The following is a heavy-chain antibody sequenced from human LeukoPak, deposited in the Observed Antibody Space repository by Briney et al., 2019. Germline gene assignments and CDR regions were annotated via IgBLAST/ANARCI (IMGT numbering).Heavy chain of an antibody. CDR3: ARRSNPGYFDY. Sequence: TSETLSLTCTVSGGSVSSSNYYWGWIRQPPGKGLEWIGSIYYSGTTNYNPSLKSRVAISVDTSKNQFSLKLISVTAADTAVYYCARRSNPGYFDYWSQGTLVTVSS. D-gene: IGHD2-2*01. J-gene: IGHJ4*02. CDR1: GGSVSSSNYY. V-gene: IGHV4-39*01. CDR2: IYYSGTT.